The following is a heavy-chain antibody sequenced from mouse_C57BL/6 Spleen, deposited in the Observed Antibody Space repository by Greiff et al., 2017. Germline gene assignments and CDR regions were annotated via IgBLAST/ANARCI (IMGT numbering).Heavy chain of an antibody. CDR2: IRLKSDNYAT. CDR1: GFTFSNYW. CDR3: TGRRVTVVFYY. D-gene: IGHD1-1*01. Sequence: EVQVVESGGGLVQPGGSMKLSCVASGFTFSNYWMNWVRQSPEKGLEWVAQIRLKSDNYATHYAESVKGRFTISGDDYKSIVYLQMNNLRAEDTGIYYCTGRRVTVVFYYWGQGTTLTVSS. J-gene: IGHJ2*01. V-gene: IGHV6-3*01.